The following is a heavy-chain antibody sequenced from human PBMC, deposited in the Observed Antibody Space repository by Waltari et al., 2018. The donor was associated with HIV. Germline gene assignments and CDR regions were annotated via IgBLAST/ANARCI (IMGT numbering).Heavy chain of an antibody. Sequence: QLQLQESGPGLVKPSETLSLTCTVSGGSISSSSYYWGWIRQPPGKGLECIGSIYYSGSTYYNPSLKSRVTISVDTSKNQFSLKLSSVTAADTAVYYCARDDDSSGYNQPAGGYFQHWGQGTLVTVSS. V-gene: IGHV4-39*07. CDR2: IYYSGST. J-gene: IGHJ1*01. CDR3: ARDDDSSGYNQPAGGYFQH. D-gene: IGHD3-22*01. CDR1: GGSISSSSYY.